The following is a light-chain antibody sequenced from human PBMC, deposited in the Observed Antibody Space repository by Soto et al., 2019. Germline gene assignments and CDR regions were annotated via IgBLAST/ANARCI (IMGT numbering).Light chain of an antibody. CDR1: QSVTSSY. CDR2: GAS. J-gene: IGKJ3*01. Sequence: EIVLTQSPGTLSLSPGERATLSCRASQSVTSSYLAGYRQKPGQAPRLLIYGASSRATGIPDRFSGSGSGTDFTLTISRLEPEDFAVYYCQQYGTSPLTFGPGTKVDIK. CDR3: QQYGTSPLT. V-gene: IGKV3-20*01.